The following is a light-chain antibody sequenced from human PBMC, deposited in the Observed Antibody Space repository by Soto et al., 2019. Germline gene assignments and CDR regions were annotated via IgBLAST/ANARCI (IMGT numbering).Light chain of an antibody. V-gene: IGKV3-20*01. Sequence: MVLTQAPGTLSLSPGPTATLSCRASERISRNYLAWYQQRLGQAPKLLIYGASSGATGIPDRFSGSGSGTDFTLTISRLEPEDFAIYYCQQYGGVPYTFGQGTKVDIK. CDR3: QQYGGVPYT. CDR2: GAS. J-gene: IGKJ2*01. CDR1: ERISRNY.